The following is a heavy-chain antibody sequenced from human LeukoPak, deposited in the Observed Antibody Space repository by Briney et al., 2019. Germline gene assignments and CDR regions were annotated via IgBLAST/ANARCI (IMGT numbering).Heavy chain of an antibody. CDR2: MNPNSGNT. J-gene: IGHJ4*02. CDR3: ARGGGVTYYYGSGSYYPRGPVDY. D-gene: IGHD3-10*01. CDR1: GYTLTELS. Sequence: ASVKVSCKVSGYTLTELSMHWVRQATGQGLEWMGWMNPNSGNTGYAQKFQGRDTMTRNTSISTAYMELSSLRSEDTAVYYCARGGGVTYYYGSGSYYPRGPVDYWGQGTLVTVSS. V-gene: IGHV1-8*01.